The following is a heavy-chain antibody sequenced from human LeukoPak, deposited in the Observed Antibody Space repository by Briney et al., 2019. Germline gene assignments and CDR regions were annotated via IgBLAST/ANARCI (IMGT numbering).Heavy chain of an antibody. D-gene: IGHD6-13*01. Sequence: SAPTLVNPTPTLTLTCTFSGFSLRTRGVAVGWIRQPPGKALEWLALFFWDDDKLYSPSLKSRLTITKDTSKNQVVLTMTNMDPVDTATYYCAHAISAAGYHYWGQGTLVTVSS. CDR1: GFSLRTRGVA. CDR3: AHAISAAGYHY. CDR2: FFWDDDK. J-gene: IGHJ4*02. V-gene: IGHV2-5*02.